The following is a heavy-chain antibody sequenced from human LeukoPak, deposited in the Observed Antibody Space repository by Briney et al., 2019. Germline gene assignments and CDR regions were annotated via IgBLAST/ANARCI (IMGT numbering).Heavy chain of an antibody. CDR1: GYTFTSYY. Sequence: ASVKVSCKASGYTFTSYYMHWVRQAPGQGLEWMGIINPSGGSTSYAQKFQGRVTMTRDTSTSTVYMELSRLRSEDTAVYYCASAIAAAGTWLDYWGQGTLVTVSS. V-gene: IGHV1-46*01. D-gene: IGHD6-13*01. CDR2: INPSGGST. J-gene: IGHJ4*02. CDR3: ASAIAAAGTWLDY.